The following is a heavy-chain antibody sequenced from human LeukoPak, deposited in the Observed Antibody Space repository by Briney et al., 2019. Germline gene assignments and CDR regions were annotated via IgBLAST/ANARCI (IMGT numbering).Heavy chain of an antibody. V-gene: IGHV4-4*07. Sequence: SETLSLTCTVSGGSVSSNYWIWIRQPAGKGLEWIGRIYNGGTTNYNPSLESRVTISIDRSKNQFSLKLTSVTAADTAVYYCAHSISMDFEYWGQGTLVTVSS. D-gene: IGHD2/OR15-2a*01. J-gene: IGHJ4*02. CDR3: AHSISMDFEY. CDR2: IYNGGTT. CDR1: GGSVSSNY.